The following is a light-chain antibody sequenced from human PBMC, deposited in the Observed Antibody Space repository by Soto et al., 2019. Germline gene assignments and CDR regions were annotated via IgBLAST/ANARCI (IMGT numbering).Light chain of an antibody. CDR2: DAS. CDR1: QRVSNSY. Sequence: IVLTQSPGTLSLSPWDRATLSCRASQRVSNSYLAWYQQKPGQAPRLLIYDASTRAAGVPDRVTGGGSGTDFTLTISSLEPEDFAVYYCQQRSNWPPITFGQGTRLEIK. V-gene: IGKV3D-20*02. CDR3: QQRSNWPPIT. J-gene: IGKJ5*01.